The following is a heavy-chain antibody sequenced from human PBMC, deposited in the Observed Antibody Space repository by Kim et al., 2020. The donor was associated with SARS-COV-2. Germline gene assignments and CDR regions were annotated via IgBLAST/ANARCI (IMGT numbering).Heavy chain of an antibody. CDR3: AKDLGCSSTSCSYFDY. V-gene: IGHV3-23*01. D-gene: IGHD2-2*01. J-gene: IGHJ4*02. Sequence: SVKGRFTISRDNSKNTLYLQMNSLRAEDTAVYYCAKDLGCSSTSCSYFDYWGQGALVTVSS.